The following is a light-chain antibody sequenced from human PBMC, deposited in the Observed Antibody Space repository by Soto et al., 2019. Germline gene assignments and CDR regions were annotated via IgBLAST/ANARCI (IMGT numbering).Light chain of an antibody. CDR3: QQYGSSPRT. CDR1: QSVGRN. J-gene: IGKJ1*01. V-gene: IGKV3-20*01. Sequence: EVALTQSPATLSVFPGERATLSCGASQSVGRNIVWFQQKPGQAPRLLIYGSSTRATGVPARFSGSGSGTDFTLTISRLEPEDFAVYYCQQYGSSPRTFGQGTKVDIK. CDR2: GSS.